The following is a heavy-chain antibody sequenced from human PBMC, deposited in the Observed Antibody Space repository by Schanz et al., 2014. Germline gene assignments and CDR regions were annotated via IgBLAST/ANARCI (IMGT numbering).Heavy chain of an antibody. D-gene: IGHD1-1*01. V-gene: IGHV4-61*02. J-gene: IGHJ2*01. Sequence: QVQLQESGPGLVKPSQTLSLTCTVSGGSIRSGTYYWSWIRQPAGKALEWVGRVFPNGITNYNPSRKSRVPISRDTSNNQCSLTLTSRTAADTAVYYCARDTTWRLDLWGRGTLVTVSS. CDR3: ARDTTWRLDL. CDR1: GGSIRSGTYY. CDR2: VFPNGIT.